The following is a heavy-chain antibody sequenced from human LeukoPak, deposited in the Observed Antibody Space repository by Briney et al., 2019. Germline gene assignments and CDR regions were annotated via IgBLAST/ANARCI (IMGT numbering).Heavy chain of an antibody. V-gene: IGHV3-30*18. CDR2: ISYDGSNK. Sequence: GGSLRLSCAASGFTFSGYGMHWVRQAPGKGLEWVAVISYDGSNKYYADSVKGRFTISRDNSKNTLYLQMNSLRAEDTAVYYCAKDKQWLVDYWGQGTLVTVSS. CDR1: GFTFSGYG. D-gene: IGHD6-19*01. J-gene: IGHJ4*02. CDR3: AKDKQWLVDY.